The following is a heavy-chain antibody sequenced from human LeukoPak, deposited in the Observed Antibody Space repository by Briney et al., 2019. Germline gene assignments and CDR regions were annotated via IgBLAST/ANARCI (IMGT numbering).Heavy chain of an antibody. CDR1: GFTFSSYG. V-gene: IGHV3-33*01. D-gene: IGHD3-10*01. CDR2: IWYDGSNK. CDR3: ARDNMVRGVMYYYYYYYGMDV. Sequence: GGSLRLSCAASGFTFSSYGMHWVRQAPGKGLEWVAVIWYDGSNKYYADSVKGRFTISRDNSKNTLYLQMNSLRAVDTAVYYCARDNMVRGVMYYYYYYYGMDVWGQGTTVTVSS. J-gene: IGHJ6*02.